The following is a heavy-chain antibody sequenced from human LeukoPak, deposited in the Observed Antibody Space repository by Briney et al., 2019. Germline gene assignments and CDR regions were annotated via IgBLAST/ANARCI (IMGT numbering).Heavy chain of an antibody. Sequence: SETLSLTCTVSGGSISSYYWSWIRQPPGKGLEWIGYIYYSRSTNYNPSLKSRVTISVDTSKNQFSLKLSSVTAADTAVYYCARYYYGSGSYYYYYYMDVWGKGTTVTVSS. CDR1: GGSISSYY. J-gene: IGHJ6*03. CDR2: IYYSRST. CDR3: ARYYYGSGSYYYYYYMDV. D-gene: IGHD3-10*01. V-gene: IGHV4-59*01.